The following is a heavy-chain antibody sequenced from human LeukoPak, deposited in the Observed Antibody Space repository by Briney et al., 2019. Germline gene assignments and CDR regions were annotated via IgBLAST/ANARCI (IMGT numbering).Heavy chain of an antibody. J-gene: IGHJ4*02. V-gene: IGHV3-9*01. Sequence: AGGSLRLSCAASGFTFDDYAKHWVRQAPGKGLEWVSGISWNSGSIGYADSVKGRFTISRDNARNSLYLQMNSLRAEDTALYYCAKGKWLSESPLDYWGQGTLVTVSS. CDR2: ISWNSGSI. CDR1: GFTFDDYA. D-gene: IGHD3-22*01. CDR3: AKGKWLSESPLDY.